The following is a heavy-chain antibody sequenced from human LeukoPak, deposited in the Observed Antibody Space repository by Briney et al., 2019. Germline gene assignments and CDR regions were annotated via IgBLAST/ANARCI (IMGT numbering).Heavy chain of an antibody. CDR2: ISSSVITI. V-gene: IGHV3-48*03. CDR1: GFTVSRYE. D-gene: IGHD6-19*01. CDR3: ASQYSSGWPPDY. J-gene: IGHJ4*02. Sequence: GGSLRLSCAAAGFTVSRYEMNWARQAPGKGREWVSYISSSVITIYYAGSLKGRFTISRDNAKNSLYLQMNSLRAEDTAVYYCASQYSSGWPPDYWRQGTLVSVPS.